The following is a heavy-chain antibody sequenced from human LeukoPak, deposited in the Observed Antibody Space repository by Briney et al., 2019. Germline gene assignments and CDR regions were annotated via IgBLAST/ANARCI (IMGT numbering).Heavy chain of an antibody. V-gene: IGHV3-48*03. CDR3: ARVAGYSSGWLAFDY. Sequence: GGSLRLSCAASGFTFSSYEMNWVRQAPGKGLEWVSYISSSGSTIYYADSVKGGFTISRDNAKNSLYLQMNILRAEDTAVYYCARVAGYSSGWLAFDYWGQGTLVTVSS. CDR2: ISSSGSTI. D-gene: IGHD6-19*01. J-gene: IGHJ4*02. CDR1: GFTFSSYE.